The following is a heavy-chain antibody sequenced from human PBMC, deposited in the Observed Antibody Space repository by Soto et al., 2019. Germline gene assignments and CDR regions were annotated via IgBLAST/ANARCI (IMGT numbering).Heavy chain of an antibody. J-gene: IGHJ5*02. CDR3: ASDPSPYCSSTSCYSWFDP. Sequence: SVKVSCKASGGTFSSYTISWVRQAPGRGLEWMGRIIPILGIANYAQKFQGRVTITADKSTSTAYMELSSLRSEDTAVYYCASDPSPYCSSTSCYSWFDPWGQGTLVTVSS. D-gene: IGHD2-2*01. CDR2: IIPILGIA. CDR1: GGTFSSYT. V-gene: IGHV1-69*02.